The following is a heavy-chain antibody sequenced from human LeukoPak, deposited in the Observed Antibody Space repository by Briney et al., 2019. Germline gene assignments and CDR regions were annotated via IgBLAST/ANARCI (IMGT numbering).Heavy chain of an antibody. CDR3: ARVPGYYDILTGYSPHWYFDL. J-gene: IGHJ2*01. CDR1: GGSISSYY. Sequence: TPSETLSLTCTVSGGSISSYYWSRIRQSAGKGLEWIGRMYTRGTTSYNPSLKSRVTMSVDTSKNQFSLKLSSVTAADTAVYYCARVPGYYDILTGYSPHWYFDLWGRGTLVTVSS. D-gene: IGHD3-9*01. CDR2: MYTRGTT. V-gene: IGHV4-4*07.